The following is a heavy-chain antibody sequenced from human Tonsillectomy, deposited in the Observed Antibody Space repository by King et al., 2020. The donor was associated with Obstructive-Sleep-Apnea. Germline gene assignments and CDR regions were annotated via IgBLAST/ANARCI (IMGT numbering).Heavy chain of an antibody. V-gene: IGHV3-7*03. Sequence: VQLVESGGGLVQPGGSLRLSCAASGFTFSSYWMSWVRQAPGKGLEWVANIKQDGSEIYYVDSVKGRFTLSRDNAKNSLYLQMNSLRAEDTAVYYCARVWNVITLIEIRYFDYWGQGTLVTVSS. CDR3: ARVWNVITLIEIRYFDY. CDR2: IKQDGSEI. D-gene: IGHD3-22*01. J-gene: IGHJ4*02. CDR1: GFTFSSYW.